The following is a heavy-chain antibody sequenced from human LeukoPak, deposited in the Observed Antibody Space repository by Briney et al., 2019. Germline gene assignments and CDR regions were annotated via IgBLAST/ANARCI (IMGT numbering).Heavy chain of an antibody. Sequence: ASVKVSCKASGYTFTGYYMHWVRQAPGQGLEWMGWINPNSGGTNYAQKFQGRVTMTGDTSISTAYMELSRLRSDDTAVYYCARDTETSGSYYYYGMDVWGQGTTVTVSS. CDR1: GYTFTGYY. CDR2: INPNSGGT. V-gene: IGHV1-2*02. D-gene: IGHD3-10*01. CDR3: ARDTETSGSYYYYGMDV. J-gene: IGHJ6*02.